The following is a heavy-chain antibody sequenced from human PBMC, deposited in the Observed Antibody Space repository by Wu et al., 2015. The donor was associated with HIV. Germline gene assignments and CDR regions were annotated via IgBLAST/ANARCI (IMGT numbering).Heavy chain of an antibody. J-gene: IGHJ4*02. V-gene: IGHV1-2*02. D-gene: IGHD3-10*01. CDR3: ARGGYMDYYGSGSPFDY. CDR2: INPNSGGT. CDR1: GYTFTGYY. Sequence: QVQLVQSGAEVKKPGASVKVSCKASGYTFTGYYMHWVRQAPGQGLEWMGWINPNSGGTNYAQKFQGRVTMTRDTSTSTAYMELRSLRSDDTAVYYCARGGYMDYYGSGSPFDYWGQGTLVTVSS.